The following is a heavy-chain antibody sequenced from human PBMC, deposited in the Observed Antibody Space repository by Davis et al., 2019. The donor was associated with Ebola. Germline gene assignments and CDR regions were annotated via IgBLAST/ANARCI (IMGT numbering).Heavy chain of an antibody. CDR3: ARGYYYDSSGYRWFDP. Sequence: ASVKVSCKASGYTFTSYGITWVRQAPGQGLEWMGWINPHNGNTNYAQNVQGRVTMTTDTSTSTAYMELSSLRSEDTAVYYCARGYYYDSSGYRWFDPWGQGTLVTVSS. CDR2: INPHNGNT. V-gene: IGHV1-18*04. D-gene: IGHD3-22*01. CDR1: GYTFTSYG. J-gene: IGHJ5*02.